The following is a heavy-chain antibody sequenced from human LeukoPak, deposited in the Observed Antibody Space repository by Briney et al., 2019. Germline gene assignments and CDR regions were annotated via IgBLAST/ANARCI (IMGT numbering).Heavy chain of an antibody. CDR3: ARDLNHGGY. V-gene: IGHV3-7*01. J-gene: IGHJ4*02. Sequence: PGGSLRLSCAASGFTFSYYWMSWVRQAPGKGLEWVANINQAGSEEYCVDSLKGRFTISRDNAKNLLYLQMNSLRAEDTAVYYCARDLNHGGYWGQGTLVTVSS. CDR2: INQAGSEE. CDR1: GFTFSYYW.